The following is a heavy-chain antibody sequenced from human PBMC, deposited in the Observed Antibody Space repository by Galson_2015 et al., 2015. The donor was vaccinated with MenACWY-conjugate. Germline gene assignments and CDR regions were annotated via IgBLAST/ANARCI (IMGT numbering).Heavy chain of an antibody. CDR1: GFTFSNYW. CDR2: IKQDGSDK. D-gene: IGHD3-10*01. Sequence: SLRLSCAASGFTFSNYWMTWVRQAPGKGLEWVANIKQDGSDKYYVDSMKGRFTISRDNAKNSLYLQMNSLRAEDTAVYYCARVRAQYGSGSFYSSSMSSYYYYYMDVWGKGTTVTGSS. V-gene: IGHV3-7*01. J-gene: IGHJ6*03. CDR3: ARVRAQYGSGSFYSSSMSSYYYYYMDV.